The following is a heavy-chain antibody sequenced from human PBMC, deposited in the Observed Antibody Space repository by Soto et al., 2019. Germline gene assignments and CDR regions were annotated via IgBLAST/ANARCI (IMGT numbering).Heavy chain of an antibody. J-gene: IGHJ4*02. V-gene: IGHV3-30-3*01. D-gene: IGHD3-10*01. CDR3: ARMVTMVRGVITTRDY. Sequence: PGGSLRLSCAAAGFTFSSYAMHWVRQAAGKGLEWVAVISYDVINKYYADSAKGRFTISRDNSKNTLYLQMNRLRAEDTAVYYCARMVTMVRGVITTRDYWGQGTLVTVSS. CDR2: ISYDVINK. CDR1: GFTFSSYA.